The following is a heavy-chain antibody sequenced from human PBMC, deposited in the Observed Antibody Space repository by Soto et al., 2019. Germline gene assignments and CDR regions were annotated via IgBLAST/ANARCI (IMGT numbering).Heavy chain of an antibody. CDR1: GGSISSYY. CDR2: IYYSGST. Sequence: SETLSLTCTVSGGSISSYYWSWIRQPPGKGLEWIGYIYYSGSTNYNPSLKSRVTISVDTSKNQFSLKLSSVTAADTAVYYCARSMYYSDGSNYSPFDYWGQGTLVTVSS. CDR3: ARSMYYSDGSNYSPFDY. J-gene: IGHJ4*02. D-gene: IGHD3-22*01. V-gene: IGHV4-59*01.